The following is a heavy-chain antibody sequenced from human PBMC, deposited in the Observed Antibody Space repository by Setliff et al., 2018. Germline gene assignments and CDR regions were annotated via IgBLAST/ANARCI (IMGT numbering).Heavy chain of an antibody. J-gene: IGHJ3*02. CDR1: GFTFSNSW. D-gene: IGHD3-22*01. Sequence: GGSLRLSCAASGFTFSNSWMSWVRQAPGKGLEWVAVIWYDGSNKYYADSVKGRFTISRDNAKNSLYLQMNSLRAEDTAVYYCARDRYRYDSSPHHAFDIWGQGTMVTV. CDR2: IWYDGSNK. CDR3: ARDRYRYDSSPHHAFDI. V-gene: IGHV3-33*08.